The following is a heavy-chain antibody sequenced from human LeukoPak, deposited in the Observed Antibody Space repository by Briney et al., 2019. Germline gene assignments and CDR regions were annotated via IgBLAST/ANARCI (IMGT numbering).Heavy chain of an antibody. CDR1: GGSFSGYY. CDR2: INHSGST. V-gene: IGHV4-34*01. D-gene: IGHD6-19*01. CDR3: ARGQYMQWLHLYYFDY. Sequence: PSETLSLTCAVYGGSFSGYYWSWIRQPPGKGLEWIGEINHSGSTNYNPSLKSRVTISVDTSKNQFSLKLSSVTAADSAVYYCARGQYMQWLHLYYFDYWGQGTLVTVSS. J-gene: IGHJ4*02.